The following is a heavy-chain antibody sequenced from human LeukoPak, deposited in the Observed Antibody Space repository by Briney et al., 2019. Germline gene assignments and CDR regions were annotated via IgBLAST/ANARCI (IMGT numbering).Heavy chain of an antibody. V-gene: IGHV4-39*01. Sequence: SETLSLTCTVSGGSISSSSYYWGWIRQPPGKGLEWIGSIYYSGSTYYNPSLKSRVTISVDTSKNQFSLKLSSVTAADTAVYYCARGYAFDIWGQGTMVTVSS. J-gene: IGHJ3*02. CDR3: ARGYAFDI. CDR2: IYYSGST. CDR1: GGSISSSSYY.